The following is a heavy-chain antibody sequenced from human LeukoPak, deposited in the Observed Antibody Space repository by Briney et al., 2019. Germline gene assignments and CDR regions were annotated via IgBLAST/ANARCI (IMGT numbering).Heavy chain of an antibody. D-gene: IGHD1-1*01. CDR1: GYTFTSYY. J-gene: IGHJ4*02. V-gene: IGHV1-46*01. CDR2: INPNDGGR. Sequence: ASVKVSCKAFGYTFTSYYMHWVRQAPGQGLEWMGIINPNDGGRTYSQKFQGRVTMTRDTSTSTVYMELSSLRSEDTAVYFCARGSTRSAWGDYWGQGTLVTVPS. CDR3: ARGSTRSAWGDY.